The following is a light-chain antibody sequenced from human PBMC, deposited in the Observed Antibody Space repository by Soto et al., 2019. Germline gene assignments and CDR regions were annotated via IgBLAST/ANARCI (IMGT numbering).Light chain of an antibody. V-gene: IGLV1-47*01. CDR1: SSNIGNNY. J-gene: IGLJ3*02. CDR3: AAGDGSLRAWV. Sequence: QSVLTQPPSASGTPGQRVTISCSGSSSNIGNNYVYWYQHLPGTAPKLLIYRNNQRPSGVPDRFSGSKSGTSASLAISGLRSEDEADYYCAAGDGSLRAWVFGGGTKLTVL. CDR2: RNN.